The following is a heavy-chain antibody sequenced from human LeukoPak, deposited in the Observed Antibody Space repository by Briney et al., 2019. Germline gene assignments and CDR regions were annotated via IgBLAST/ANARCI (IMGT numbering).Heavy chain of an antibody. CDR1: GFTFSSYG. V-gene: IGHV3-30*18. D-gene: IGHD1-26*01. Sequence: GGSLRLSCAASGFTFSSYGMHWVRQAPGKGLEWVAFISYDGNNKYYADSLKGRFTISRDNSKNTLYLQMNGLRAEDTAVYYCAKNLALEAGATIYWGQGTLVTVSS. J-gene: IGHJ4*02. CDR3: AKNLALEAGATIY. CDR2: ISYDGNNK.